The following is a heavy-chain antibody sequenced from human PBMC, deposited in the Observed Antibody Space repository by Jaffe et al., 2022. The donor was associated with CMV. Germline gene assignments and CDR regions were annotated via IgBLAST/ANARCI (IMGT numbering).Heavy chain of an antibody. CDR1: GFTFTTYD. J-gene: IGHJ3*02. CDR3: ARAVIMRDALDI. Sequence: EVQLVESGGGLVKPGGSLRVSCGASGFTFTTYDINWVRQAPGKGLEWVSSISSDSNYIYYGDSVKGRFAISRDNAKKSVYLQMNSLRAEDTAVYYCARAVIMRDALDIWGQGTMVTVS. V-gene: IGHV3-21*01. CDR2: ISSDSNYI. D-gene: IGHD3-10*01.